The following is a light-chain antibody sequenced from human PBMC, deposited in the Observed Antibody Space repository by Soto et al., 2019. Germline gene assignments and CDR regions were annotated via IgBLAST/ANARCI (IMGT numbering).Light chain of an antibody. CDR1: QGIGNF. V-gene: IGKV1-27*01. CDR3: QKYDSPPLT. CDR2: AAS. J-gene: IGKJ1*01. Sequence: DVQMTQSPSSLSASVGDRVTISCRARQGIGNFLAWYQQKLGTVPKLLIYAASIFQSGVPSRFSGSGSGTDFALAISSLQPEDVATYYYQKYDSPPLTFGQGTKVEL.